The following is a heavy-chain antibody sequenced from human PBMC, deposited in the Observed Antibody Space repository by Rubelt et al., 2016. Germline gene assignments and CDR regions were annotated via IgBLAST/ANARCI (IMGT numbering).Heavy chain of an antibody. D-gene: IGHD2-15*01. V-gene: IGHV1-18*01. Sequence: QIQLVQSGTEVKNPGASVKISCRASGYTVTSYGVSWVRQVPGQGLEWMGWISGHNGNTKYSEKVKGRVTMTTDISTSTAYMELRSLRPDDTAVYYCGSDCSYGTCYLAYWGQGTLVTVSS. J-gene: IGHJ4*02. CDR3: GSDCSYGTCYLAY. CDR1: GYTVTSYG. CDR2: ISGHNGNT.